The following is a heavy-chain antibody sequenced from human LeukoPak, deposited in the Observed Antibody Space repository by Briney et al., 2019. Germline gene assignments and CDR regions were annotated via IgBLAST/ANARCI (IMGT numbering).Heavy chain of an antibody. CDR2: IKQDGSEK. Sequence: GGSLRLSCAASGIIITSYWMSWVRQTPGKGLEWVANIKQDGSEKNYVDSVKGRFTLSRDNAKNSLYLQMNSLRAEDTAVYYCARSGSDFDYWGQGTLVSVSS. CDR3: ARSGSDFDY. V-gene: IGHV3-7*01. CDR1: GIIITSYW. D-gene: IGHD3-3*01. J-gene: IGHJ4*02.